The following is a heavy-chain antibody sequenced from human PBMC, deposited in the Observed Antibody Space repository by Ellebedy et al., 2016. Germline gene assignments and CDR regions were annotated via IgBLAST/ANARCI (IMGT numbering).Heavy chain of an antibody. V-gene: IGHV3-30-3*01. D-gene: IGHD1-1*01. CDR2: ISYDGDSK. CDR3: AKDPRPRYDNSPTGDYFEY. J-gene: IGHJ4*02. Sequence: GGSLRLSCVASGFTFSTFPMHWVRQAPGKGLEWVAQISYDGDSKYYADSVRGRFTISRDNSRDTLYLEMKSLRTEDTAVYFCAKDPRPRYDNSPTGDYFEYWGQGALVTVSS. CDR1: GFTFSTFP.